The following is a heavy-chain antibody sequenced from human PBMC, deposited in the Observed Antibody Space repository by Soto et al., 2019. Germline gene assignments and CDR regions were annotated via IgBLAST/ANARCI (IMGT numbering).Heavy chain of an antibody. Sequence: QVQLVESGGGVVQPGRSLRLSCAASGFTFSSYGMHWVRQAPGKGLEWVAVISYDGSNKYYADSVKGRFTISRDNSKNTLYLQMNSLRAEDTAVYYCAKDGLMGGWYFEYWGQGTLVTVSS. CDR1: GFTFSSYG. CDR3: AKDGLMGGWYFEY. D-gene: IGHD6-19*01. CDR2: ISYDGSNK. J-gene: IGHJ4*02. V-gene: IGHV3-30*18.